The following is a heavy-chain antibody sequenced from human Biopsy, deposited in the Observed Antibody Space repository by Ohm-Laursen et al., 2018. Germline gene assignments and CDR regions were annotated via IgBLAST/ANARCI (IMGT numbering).Heavy chain of an antibody. J-gene: IGHJ6*02. V-gene: IGHV3-30*18. CDR1: GFSFSSYG. D-gene: IGHD5-18*01. CDR3: AKDRYNYTPIGGFSMDV. Sequence: SLRLSCSASGFSFSSYGMHWVRQAPGKGLEWVAFIFYDGSNTYYADSVKGRFTISRDNSRDTLYLQMSSLRAEDTAVYYCAKDRYNYTPIGGFSMDVWGQGTAVTVSS. CDR2: IFYDGSNT.